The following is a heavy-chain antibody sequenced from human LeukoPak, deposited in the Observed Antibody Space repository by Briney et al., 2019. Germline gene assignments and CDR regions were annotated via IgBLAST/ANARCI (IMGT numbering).Heavy chain of an antibody. CDR2: IYSGGST. Sequence: GGSLRLSCAASGFTVSSNYMSWVRQAPGKGLEWVSVIYSGGSTYYADSVKGRFTISRDNSKNTLYLQMNSLRAEDTAVYYCARVGDVYPYYFDYWGQGTLVTVSS. CDR3: ARVGDVYPYYFDY. V-gene: IGHV3-66*01. CDR1: GFTVSSNY. D-gene: IGHD5-24*01. J-gene: IGHJ4*02.